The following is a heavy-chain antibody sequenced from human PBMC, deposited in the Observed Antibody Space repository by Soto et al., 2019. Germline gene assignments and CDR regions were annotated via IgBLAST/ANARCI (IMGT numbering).Heavy chain of an antibody. Sequence: ASVKVSCKASGYTFTGYYMHWVRQAPGQGLEWMGWINPNSGGTNYAQKFQGRVTMTRDTSISTAYMELSRLRSDDTAVYYCARLKMYSSSWCPIYHLFDSWGQGTLVTVSS. CDR1: GYTFTGYY. CDR2: INPNSGGT. CDR3: ARLKMYSSSWCPIYHLFDS. V-gene: IGHV1-2*02. J-gene: IGHJ5*01. D-gene: IGHD6-13*01.